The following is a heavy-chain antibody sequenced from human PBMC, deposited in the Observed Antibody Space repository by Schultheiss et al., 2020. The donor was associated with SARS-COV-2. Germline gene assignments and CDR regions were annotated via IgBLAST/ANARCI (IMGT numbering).Heavy chain of an antibody. D-gene: IGHD2-15*01. V-gene: IGHV1-2*02. CDR2: INPNSGGT. Sequence: GESLKISCKASGYTFTGYYMHWLRQAPGQGLEWMGWINPNSGGTNYAQKFQGRVTMTRDTSISTAYMELSRLRSDDTAVYYCARVVGGAAGVGAFDIWGQGTMVTVSS. J-gene: IGHJ3*02. CDR1: GYTFTGYY. CDR3: ARVVGGAAGVGAFDI.